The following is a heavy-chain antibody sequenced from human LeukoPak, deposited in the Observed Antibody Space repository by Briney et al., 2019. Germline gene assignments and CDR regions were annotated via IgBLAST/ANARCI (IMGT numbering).Heavy chain of an antibody. Sequence: GGSLRLSCAASGFTFNHYYMTWIRQAPGKGLEWVSYISSSSSYTNYADSVKGRFTISRDNAKNSLYLHMNSLRAEDTAVYYCARGGGYYYDSSDYYREEYFQHWGQGTLVTVSS. D-gene: IGHD3-22*01. CDR2: ISSSSSYT. CDR3: ARGGGYYYDSSDYYREEYFQH. J-gene: IGHJ1*01. CDR1: GFTFNHYY. V-gene: IGHV3-11*05.